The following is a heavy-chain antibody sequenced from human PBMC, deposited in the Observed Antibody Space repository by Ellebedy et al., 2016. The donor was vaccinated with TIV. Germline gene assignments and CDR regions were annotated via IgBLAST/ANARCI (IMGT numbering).Heavy chain of an antibody. V-gene: IGHV5-51*01. CDR1: GYSFISYW. J-gene: IGHJ4*02. D-gene: IGHD6-19*01. Sequence: VESLKISCQGSGYSFISYWIGWVRQMPGKGLEWMGYIYPGDSDTRYSPSFQGQVTISVDNSISTAYLQWSSLKASDTAIYYCARGDRGSGWYWDKWGQGTLVTVSS. CDR3: ARGDRGSGWYWDK. CDR2: IYPGDSDT.